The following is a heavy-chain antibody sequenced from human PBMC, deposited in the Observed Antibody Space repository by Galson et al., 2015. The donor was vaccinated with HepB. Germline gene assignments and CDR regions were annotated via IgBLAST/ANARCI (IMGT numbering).Heavy chain of an antibody. CDR3: ARDRDYRFDY. D-gene: IGHD4/OR15-4a*01. J-gene: IGHJ4*02. CDR2: ISAYGGNT. CDR1: GYTFTSNG. V-gene: IGHV1-18*04. Sequence: QSGAEVKKPGASVRVSCKASGYTFTSNGISWVRQTPRQGLEWLGWISAYGGNTKYAQRLQGRITLTRDTSTSTAYMELRSLRSDDTAVYYCARDRDYRFDYWGQGTLVTVSS.